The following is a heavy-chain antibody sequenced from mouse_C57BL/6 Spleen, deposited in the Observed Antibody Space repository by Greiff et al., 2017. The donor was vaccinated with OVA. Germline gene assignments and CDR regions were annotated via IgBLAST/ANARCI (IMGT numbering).Heavy chain of an antibody. Sequence: QVQLKESGAELVRPGASVTLSCKASGYTFTDYEMHWVKQTPVHGLEWIGAIDPETGGTAYNQKFKGKAILTADKSSSTAYMELRSLTSEDSAVYYCTRDWEGDFDYWGQGTTLTVSS. CDR3: TRDWEGDFDY. J-gene: IGHJ2*01. CDR2: IDPETGGT. CDR1: GYTFTDYE. D-gene: IGHD4-1*01. V-gene: IGHV1-15*01.